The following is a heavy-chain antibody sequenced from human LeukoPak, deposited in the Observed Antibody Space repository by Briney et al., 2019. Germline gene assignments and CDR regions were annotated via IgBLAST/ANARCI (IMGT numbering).Heavy chain of an antibody. J-gene: IGHJ6*03. Sequence: GGSLRLSCAASGFTFSSYEMSWVRQAPGKGLEWVSAISGSGGSTYYADSVKGRFTISRDNSKNTLYLQMNSLRAEDTAVYYCAKRRGLELTYYYYMDVWGKGTTVTVSS. D-gene: IGHD1-7*01. CDR3: AKRRGLELTYYYYMDV. V-gene: IGHV3-23*01. CDR1: GFTFSSYE. CDR2: ISGSGGST.